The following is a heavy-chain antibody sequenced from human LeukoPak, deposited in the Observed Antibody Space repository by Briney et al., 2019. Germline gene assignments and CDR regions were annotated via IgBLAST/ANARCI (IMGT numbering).Heavy chain of an antibody. Sequence: AGGSLRLSCAAPGFTFSSYGVQFSSYGMHWVRQAPGKGLEWVAFIRSDGRNKYYADSVKGRFTISRDNTKNTLYLQMSSLRAEDTAIYYCAKLKINYYYYMDVWGKGTTVIVSS. CDR3: AKLKINYYYYMDV. CDR1: GFTFSSYGVQFSSYG. V-gene: IGHV3-30*02. CDR2: IRSDGRNK. D-gene: IGHD3-16*01. J-gene: IGHJ6*03.